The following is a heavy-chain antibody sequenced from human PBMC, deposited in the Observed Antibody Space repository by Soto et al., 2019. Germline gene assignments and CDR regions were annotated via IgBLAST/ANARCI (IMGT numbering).Heavy chain of an antibody. V-gene: IGHV3-20*01. CDR1: GFTFDDYG. D-gene: IGHD3-10*01. CDR3: ARYYIGDYYYYYMDV. J-gene: IGHJ6*03. CDR2: INWNGGST. Sequence: EVQLVESGGGVVRPGGSLRLSCAASGFTFDDYGMSWVRQAPGKGLEWVSGINWNGGSTGYADSVKGRFTISRDNAKNSLYLQMNSLIAEDTALYHCARYYIGDYYYYYMDVWGKGTTVTVSS.